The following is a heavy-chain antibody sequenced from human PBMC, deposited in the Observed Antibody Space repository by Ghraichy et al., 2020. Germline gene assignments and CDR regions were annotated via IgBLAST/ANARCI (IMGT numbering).Heavy chain of an antibody. J-gene: IGHJ4*02. CDR1: GFTFTSSA. CDR2: IVVGSGNT. CDR3: AAGLVGATYYFDY. D-gene: IGHD1-26*01. Sequence: SVKVSCKASGFTFTSSAMQWVRQARGQRLEWIGWIVVGSGNTNYAQKFQERVTITRDMSTSTAYMELSSLRSEDTAVYYCAAGLVGATYYFDYWGQGTLVTVSS. V-gene: IGHV1-58*02.